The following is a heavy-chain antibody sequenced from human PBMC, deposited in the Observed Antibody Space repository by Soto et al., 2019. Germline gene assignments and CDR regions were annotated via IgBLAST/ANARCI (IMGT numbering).Heavy chain of an antibody. D-gene: IGHD3-22*01. CDR1: GYTFTSYY. CDR3: ARDGDYYYDSSGQTITGSFDI. CDR2: INPSGGST. J-gene: IGHJ3*02. V-gene: IGHV1-46*01. Sequence: ASVKVSCKASGYTFTSYYMHWVRQAPGQGLEWMGIINPSGGSTSCAQKFQGRVTMTRDTSTSTVYMELSSLRSEDTAVYYCARDGDYYYDSSGQTITGSFDIWGQGTMVTVSS.